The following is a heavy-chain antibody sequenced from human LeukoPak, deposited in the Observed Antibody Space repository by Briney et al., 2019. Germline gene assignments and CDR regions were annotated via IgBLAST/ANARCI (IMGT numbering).Heavy chain of an antibody. CDR2: IYYSGST. D-gene: IGHD4-17*01. Sequence: PSETLSLTCTVSGHSISSDDYYWRWIRQPPGKGLEWIGYIYYSGSTYYNPSLKSRVTISVDTSKNQFSLKLSSVTAADTAVYYCAREQEGVTRDDAFDIWGQGTMVTVSS. V-gene: IGHV4-30-4*01. CDR1: GHSISSDDYY. J-gene: IGHJ3*02. CDR3: AREQEGVTRDDAFDI.